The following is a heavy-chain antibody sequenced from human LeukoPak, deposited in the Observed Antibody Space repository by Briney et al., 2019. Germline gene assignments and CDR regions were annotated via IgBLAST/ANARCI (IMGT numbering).Heavy chain of an antibody. Sequence: ASMKVSCKASGYTFTSYDINWVRQATGQGLEWMGWMNPNSGNTGYAQKFQGRVTITRNTSISTAYMELSSLRSEDAAVYYCAREGGAPYNWFDPWGQGTLVTVSS. CDR3: AREGGAPYNWFDP. CDR2: MNPNSGNT. CDR1: GYTFTSYD. V-gene: IGHV1-8*03. D-gene: IGHD3-16*01. J-gene: IGHJ5*02.